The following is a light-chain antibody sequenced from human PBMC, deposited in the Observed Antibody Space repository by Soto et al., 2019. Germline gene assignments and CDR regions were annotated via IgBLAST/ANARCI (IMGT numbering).Light chain of an antibody. CDR1: SGHSTYA. J-gene: IGLJ2*01. CDR2: LNTDGSH. CDR3: QTWGTGIGV. Sequence: QPVLTQSPSASASLGASVKLTSTLSSGHSTYAIAWHQQRPEKGPRYLMKLNTDGSHSKADGIPDRFSGSSSGAEHYLTISSLQSEDEADYYCQTWGTGIGVFGGGTKLTVL. V-gene: IGLV4-69*01.